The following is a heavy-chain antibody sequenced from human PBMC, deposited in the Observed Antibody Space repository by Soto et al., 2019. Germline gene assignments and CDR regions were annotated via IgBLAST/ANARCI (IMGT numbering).Heavy chain of an antibody. CDR1: GYSFTNYW. D-gene: IGHD6-19*01. CDR2: IYPSDSDT. J-gene: IGHJ6*02. V-gene: IGHV5-51*01. CDR3: ALTYSSGGSQTYYYYYGMDV. Sequence: GESLKISCKGSGYSFTNYWIGWVRQMPGKGLEWVAIIYPSDSDTRYGPSFRGQVTISADKSITTAYLQWNSLKASDAAMYYCALTYSSGGSQTYYYYYGMDVWGQGTTVTVSS.